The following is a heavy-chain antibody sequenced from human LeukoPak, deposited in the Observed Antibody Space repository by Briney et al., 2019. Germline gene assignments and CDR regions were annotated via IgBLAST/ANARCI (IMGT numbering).Heavy chain of an antibody. Sequence: PSETLSLTCTVSGGSISSSSYYWGWIRQPPGKGLEWIGGIYYSKNTYYNPSLKSRVTISADTSKNQFSLTLGSVSATDTAVYYCVSPRGFSYGYFDYWGQGTLVTVSS. CDR1: GGSISSSSYY. D-gene: IGHD5-18*01. CDR3: VSPRGFSYGYFDY. J-gene: IGHJ4*02. V-gene: IGHV4-39*01. CDR2: IYYSKNT.